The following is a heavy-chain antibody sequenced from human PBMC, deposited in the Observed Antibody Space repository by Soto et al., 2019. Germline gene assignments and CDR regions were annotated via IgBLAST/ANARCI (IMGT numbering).Heavy chain of an antibody. J-gene: IGHJ4*02. CDR2: ISSSGGGT. CDR3: AKAAVYDGNPYYFDR. CDR1: GFIFSNYA. Sequence: GGSLRLSCAASGFIFSNYATSWVRQTPGKGLEWVSTISSSGGGTYYADYVKGRVTISIDNSKNTLNLHMHGLRAEDTAVYYCAKAAVYDGNPYYFDRWGQGTLVTVSS. V-gene: IGHV3-23*01. D-gene: IGHD3-10*01.